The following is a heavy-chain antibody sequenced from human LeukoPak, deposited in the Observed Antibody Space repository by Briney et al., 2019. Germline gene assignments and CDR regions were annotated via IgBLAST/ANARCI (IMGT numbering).Heavy chain of an antibody. CDR1: GFTFSRDS. CDR3: ARDWGDCRGGSCYFDI. J-gene: IGHJ3*02. CDR2: ISSSSGYI. D-gene: IGHD2-15*01. Sequence: PGGSLRLSCAASGFTFSRDSMNWVRQAPGKGLEWVSFISSSSGYIYYADSVKGRFTVSRDDAKSSLYLQMNSLRADDTAVYYCARDWGDCRGGSCYFDIWGQGTMVTVSS. V-gene: IGHV3-21*01.